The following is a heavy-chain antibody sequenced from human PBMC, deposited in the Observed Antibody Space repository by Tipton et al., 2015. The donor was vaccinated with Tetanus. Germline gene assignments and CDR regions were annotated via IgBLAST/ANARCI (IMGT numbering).Heavy chain of an antibody. CDR1: GYTFSTLG. Sequence: QLVQSGAEVKTPGASVKVSCKASGYTFSTLGITWVRQAPGQGLEWMGWTTTYTGKRNFAQKFQDRLTMTTDTSTNTAYMELRSLRSDDTAVYCCARRSGAMAIPFDFWGQGTLVTVSS. J-gene: IGHJ4*02. CDR2: TTTYTGKR. V-gene: IGHV1-18*01. D-gene: IGHD1-1*01. CDR3: ARRSGAMAIPFDF.